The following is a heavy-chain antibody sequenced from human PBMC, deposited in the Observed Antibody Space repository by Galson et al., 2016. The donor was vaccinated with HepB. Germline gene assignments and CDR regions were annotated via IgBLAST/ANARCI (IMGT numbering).Heavy chain of an antibody. CDR1: GFTFRSYA. V-gene: IGHV3-30*04. D-gene: IGHD3-9*01. CDR3: ARVHYDILNYGMDV. J-gene: IGHJ6*02. Sequence: SLRLSCAASGFTFRSYAMNWVRQAPGKGLEWVAVISYEGNEDYSDSVKGRFTISKDNSKNTLFLQMNSLRPEDTAVYYCARVHYDILNYGMDVWGQGTTVTVSS. CDR2: ISYEGNE.